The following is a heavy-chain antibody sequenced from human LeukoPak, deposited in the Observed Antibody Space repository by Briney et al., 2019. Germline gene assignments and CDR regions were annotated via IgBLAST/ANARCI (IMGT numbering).Heavy chain of an antibody. D-gene: IGHD3-10*01. V-gene: IGHV4-30-2*01. Sequence: SQTLSLTCAVSGGSISSGGYSWSWIRQPPGTGLEWIGYIYHSGSTYYNPSLKSRVTISVDRSKNQFSLKLSSVTAADTAVYYCARAGITMVRGVIIMGTFDYWGQGTLVTVSS. CDR1: GGSISSGGYS. J-gene: IGHJ4*02. CDR2: IYHSGST. CDR3: ARAGITMVRGVIIMGTFDY.